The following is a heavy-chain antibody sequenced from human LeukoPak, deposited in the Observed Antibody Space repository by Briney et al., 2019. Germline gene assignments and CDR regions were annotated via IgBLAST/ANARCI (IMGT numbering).Heavy chain of an antibody. V-gene: IGHV4-39*01. Sequence: SETLSLTRTVSGGSISSSSYYWGWIRQPPGKGLEWIGSIYYSGSTYYNPSLKSRVAISVDTSKNQFSLKLSSVTAADTAVYYCARQSTYYGSGSYYYYYYMDVWGKGTTVTVSS. CDR3: ARQSTYYGSGSYYYYYYMDV. CDR2: IYYSGST. CDR1: GGSISSSSYY. J-gene: IGHJ6*03. D-gene: IGHD3-10*01.